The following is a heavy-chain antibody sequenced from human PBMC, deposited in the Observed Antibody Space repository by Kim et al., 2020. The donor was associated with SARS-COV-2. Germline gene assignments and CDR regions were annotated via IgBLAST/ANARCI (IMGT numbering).Heavy chain of an antibody. Sequence: SETLSLTCTVSGYSISSGYYWGWIRQPPGKGLEWIGSIYHSGSTYYNPSLKSRVTISVDTSKNQFSLKLSSVTAADTAVYYCARDIIAAAGTGWFDPWGQGTLVTVSS. CDR2: IYHSGST. J-gene: IGHJ5*02. CDR3: ARDIIAAAGTGWFDP. V-gene: IGHV4-38-2*02. D-gene: IGHD6-13*01. CDR1: GYSISSGYY.